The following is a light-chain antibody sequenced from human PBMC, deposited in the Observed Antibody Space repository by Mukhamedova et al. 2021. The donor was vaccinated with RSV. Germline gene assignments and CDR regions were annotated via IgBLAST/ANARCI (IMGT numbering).Light chain of an antibody. V-gene: IGKV1-5*03. CDR3: QQYSSYSST. CDR2: KAS. Sequence: WYQRRVHGKAPKFLIYKASSLESGVPSRFSGSGFGTEFTLTISSLQPDDFATYYCQQYSSYSSTFGQGTKVEIK. J-gene: IGKJ1*01.